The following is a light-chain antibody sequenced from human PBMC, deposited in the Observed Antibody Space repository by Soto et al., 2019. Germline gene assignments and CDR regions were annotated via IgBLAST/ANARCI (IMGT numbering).Light chain of an antibody. J-gene: IGLJ1*01. CDR3: TSFTSDNLYV. CDR1: SSDFGGYNY. Sequence: ALTQPPSSSGSPGQSISISCTGTSSDFGGYNYVSWYQQYPGKVPKLLIYHVSNRPSGVSNRFSGSKSGNTASLTISGLQAEDEADYFCTSFTSDNLYVFGTGTKVTVL. CDR2: HVS. V-gene: IGLV2-14*03.